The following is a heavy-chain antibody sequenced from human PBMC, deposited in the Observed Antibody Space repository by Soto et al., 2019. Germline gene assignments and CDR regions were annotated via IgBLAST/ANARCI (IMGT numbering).Heavy chain of an antibody. CDR3: ARPYDYGDYEGANWFDP. Sequence: SSVKVSCKASGGTFSSYAISWVRQAPGQGLEWMGGIIPIFGTANYAQKFQGRVTITADESTSTAYMELSSLRSEDTAVYYCARPYDYGDYEGANWFDPWGQGNLVTVSA. J-gene: IGHJ5*02. V-gene: IGHV1-69*13. CDR2: IIPIFGTA. D-gene: IGHD4-17*01. CDR1: GGTFSSYA.